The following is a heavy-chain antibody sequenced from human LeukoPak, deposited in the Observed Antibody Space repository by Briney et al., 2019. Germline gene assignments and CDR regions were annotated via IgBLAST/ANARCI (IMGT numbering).Heavy chain of an antibody. CDR2: MNPNSGNT. CDR3: ARDIVVVPAAITHYHYYGMDV. J-gene: IGHJ6*02. Sequence: ASVKVSCKASGYTFTSYDIHWVRQATGQGLEWMGWMNPNSGNTGYAQKFQGRVTMTRNTSIGTAYMELSSLRSEDTAVYYCARDIVVVPAAITHYHYYGMDVWGQGTTVTVSS. V-gene: IGHV1-8*01. CDR1: GYTFTSYD. D-gene: IGHD2-2*01.